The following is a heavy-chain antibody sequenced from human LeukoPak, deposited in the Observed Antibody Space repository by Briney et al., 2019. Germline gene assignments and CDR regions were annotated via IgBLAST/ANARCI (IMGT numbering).Heavy chain of an antibody. CDR2: MNPNSGNT. CDR3: ASRALYLGVDY. Sequence: ASVKVSCKASGYTFTTYDINWVRQATGQGLEWMGWMNPNSGNTDYAQKFQGRVTMTRNTSTNTAYMELSSLRSEDTVVYYCASRALYLGVDYWGQGTLVTVSS. D-gene: IGHD3-16*01. V-gene: IGHV1-8*01. CDR1: GYTFTTYD. J-gene: IGHJ4*02.